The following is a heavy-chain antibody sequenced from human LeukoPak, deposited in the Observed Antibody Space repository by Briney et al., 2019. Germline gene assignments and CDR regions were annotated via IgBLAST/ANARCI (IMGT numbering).Heavy chain of an antibody. J-gene: IGHJ4*02. CDR2: IILILGIA. CDR1: GGTFSSYT. D-gene: IGHD3-3*01. Sequence: ASVKVSCKASGGTFSSYTISWVRQAPGQGLEWMGRIILILGIANYAQKFQGRVTITADKSTSTAYMELSSLRSEDTAVYYRARVASRRDFTTFGIVYWGPGTLVTVSS. CDR3: ARVASRRDFTTFGIVY. V-gene: IGHV1-69*02.